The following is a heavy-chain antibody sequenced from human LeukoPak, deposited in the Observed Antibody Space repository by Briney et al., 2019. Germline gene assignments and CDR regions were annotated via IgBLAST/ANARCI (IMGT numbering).Heavy chain of an antibody. J-gene: IGHJ5*02. CDR3: ARDGLLLGYGSGNWFDP. D-gene: IGHD3-10*01. V-gene: IGHV3-30-3*01. CDR1: GFTFSSYA. CDR2: ISYDGSNK. Sequence: GGSLRLSCAASGFTFSSYAMHWVRQAPGKGLEWVAVISYDGSNKYYADSVKGRFTISRDNSKNTLYLQMNSLRGEDAAVYYCARDGLLLGYGSGNWFDPWGQGTLVTVSS.